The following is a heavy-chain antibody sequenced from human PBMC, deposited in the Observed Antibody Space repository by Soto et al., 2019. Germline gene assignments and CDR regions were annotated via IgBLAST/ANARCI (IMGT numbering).Heavy chain of an antibody. Sequence: HPGGSLRLSCEASGFTFSYYWMSWVRQSPGKGPEWVANIKFDGSEKQYVDSVRGRFTISRDNSRSSLSLQMNSLRAGDTAVYYCVKDGGYCSSSTCYAPRNHYFDSWGQGTLVTVSS. CDR2: IKFDGSEK. V-gene: IGHV3-7*03. D-gene: IGHD2-2*01. CDR1: GFTFSYYW. J-gene: IGHJ4*02. CDR3: VKDGGYCSSSTCYAPRNHYFDS.